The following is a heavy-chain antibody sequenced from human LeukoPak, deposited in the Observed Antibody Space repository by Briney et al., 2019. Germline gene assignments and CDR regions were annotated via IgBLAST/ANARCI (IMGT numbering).Heavy chain of an antibody. V-gene: IGHV3-9*01. CDR2: ISWNSGSI. CDR3: AKDSSGWPGDY. CDR1: GFTFSSYW. D-gene: IGHD6-19*01. Sequence: GGSLRLSCAASGFTFSSYWMHWVRQAPGKGLEWVSGISWNSGSIGYADSVKGRFTISRDNAKNSLYLQMNSLRAEDTALYYCAKDSSGWPGDYWGQGTLVTVSS. J-gene: IGHJ4*02.